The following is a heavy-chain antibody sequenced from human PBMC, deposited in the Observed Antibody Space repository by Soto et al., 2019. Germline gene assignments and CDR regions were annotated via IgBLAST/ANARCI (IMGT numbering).Heavy chain of an antibody. CDR2: FDPEDGET. V-gene: IGHV1-24*01. CDR1: GYTLTELS. J-gene: IGHJ4*02. D-gene: IGHD2-8*01. Sequence: ASVKVSCKVSGYTLTELSMHWVRQAPGKGLEWMGGFDPEDGETIYAQKFQGRVTMTEDTSTDTAYMELSSLRSEDTAVYYCATASVSIVLIVYAEYYFDYWGQGTLVTVSS. CDR3: ATASVSIVLIVYAEYYFDY.